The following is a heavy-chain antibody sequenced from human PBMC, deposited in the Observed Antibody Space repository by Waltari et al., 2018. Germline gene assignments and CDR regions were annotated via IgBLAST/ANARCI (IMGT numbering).Heavy chain of an antibody. CDR3: ARYYYYYGMDV. J-gene: IGHJ6*02. Sequence: QVQLQESGPGSVKPSQTLSLTCTVSGGSISSGSYYWSWIRQPAGKGLEWIGYIYTSGSTNYNPSLKSRVTISVDTSKNQFSLKLSSVTAADTAVYYCARYYYYYGMDVWGQGTTVTVSS. CDR2: IYTSGST. CDR1: GGSISSGSYY. V-gene: IGHV4-61*09.